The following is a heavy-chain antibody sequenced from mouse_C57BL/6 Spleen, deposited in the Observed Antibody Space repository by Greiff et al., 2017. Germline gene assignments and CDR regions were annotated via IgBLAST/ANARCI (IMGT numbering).Heavy chain of an antibody. J-gene: IGHJ4*01. Sequence: VQLQQSGPELVKPGASVKISCKASGYAFSSSWMNWVKQRPGKGLEWIGRIYRGDGDTNYNGKFKGKATLTADKSSSTAYMQLSSLTSEDSAVYFCANFGYYAMDYWGQGTSVTVSS. CDR3: ANFGYYAMDY. V-gene: IGHV1-82*01. CDR1: GYAFSSSW. CDR2: IYRGDGDT.